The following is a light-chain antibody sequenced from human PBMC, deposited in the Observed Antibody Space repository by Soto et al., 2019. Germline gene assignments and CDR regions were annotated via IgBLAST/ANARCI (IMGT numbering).Light chain of an antibody. CDR1: QSVGST. CDR2: GAS. J-gene: IGKJ4*01. CDR3: QQRSTWLP. V-gene: IGKV3-11*01. Sequence: IVLTQSPATLSLSPGERATLSCRASQSVGSTLAWYQQKPGQAPRLIIYGASNRAGGIPARFSGSGSGTDFTLTISSLEPEDFAVYHCQQRSTWLPFGGGTKVDIK.